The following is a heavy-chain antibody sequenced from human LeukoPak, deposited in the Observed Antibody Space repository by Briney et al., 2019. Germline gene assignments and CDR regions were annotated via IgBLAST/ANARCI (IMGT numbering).Heavy chain of an antibody. J-gene: IGHJ4*02. D-gene: IGHD6-19*01. CDR3: ARYSSGGYYFDY. CDR2: IYYSGST. CDR1: GGAISSYY. V-gene: IGHV4-59*08. Sequence: KPSETLSLTCTVSGGAISSYYWSWIRQPPGKGLEWIRFIYYSGSTNYNPSLKSRVTISIDTSKNQFSLKLSSVTAADTAVYYCARYSSGGYYFDYWGQGTLVTVSS.